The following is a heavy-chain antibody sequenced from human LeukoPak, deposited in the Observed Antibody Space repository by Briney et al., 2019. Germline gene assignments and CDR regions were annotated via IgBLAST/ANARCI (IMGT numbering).Heavy chain of an antibody. J-gene: IGHJ4*02. CDR1: GFTFSSYW. CDR3: ARGGSGWSFDY. V-gene: IGHV3-74*01. CDR2: INTDGSST. Sequence: GGSLRLSCAASGFTFSSYWMHWVRQAPGKGLVWVSRINTDGSSTSYADSVKGRLTISRDNAKNSLYLQMNSLRAEDTAVYYCARGGSGWSFDYWGQGTLVTVSS. D-gene: IGHD6-19*01.